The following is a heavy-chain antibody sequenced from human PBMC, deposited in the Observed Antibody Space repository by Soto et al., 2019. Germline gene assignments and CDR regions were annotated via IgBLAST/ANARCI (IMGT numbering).Heavy chain of an antibody. CDR2: ISGSGGST. V-gene: IGHV3-23*01. D-gene: IGHD6-13*01. J-gene: IGHJ5*02. CDR3: ATDGGSSWYPRLFDP. CDR1: GFTFSSYA. Sequence: EVQLLESGGGLVQPGGSLRLSCAASGFTFSSYAMSWVRQAPGKGLEWVSAISGSGGSTYYADSVKGRFTISRDNSKNTLYLQMNSLRAEDTAVYYCATDGGSSWYPRLFDPWGQGTLVTVSS.